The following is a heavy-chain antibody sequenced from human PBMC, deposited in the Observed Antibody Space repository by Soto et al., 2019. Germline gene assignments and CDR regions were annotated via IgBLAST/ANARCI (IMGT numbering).Heavy chain of an antibody. V-gene: IGHV4-4*07. D-gene: IGHD3-3*01. J-gene: IGHJ6*02. Sequence: PSETLSLTCTVSGGSISSYYWSWIRQPAGKGLEWIGRIYTSGSTNYNPSLKSRVTMSVDTSKNQFSLKLSSVTAADTAVYYCARDPTYYDFWSGYSPYSYGMDVWCQGTTVTVSS. CDR2: IYTSGST. CDR3: ARDPTYYDFWSGYSPYSYGMDV. CDR1: GGSISSYY.